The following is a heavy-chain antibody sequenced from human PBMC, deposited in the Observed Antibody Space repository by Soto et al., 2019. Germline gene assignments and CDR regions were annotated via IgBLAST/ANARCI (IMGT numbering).Heavy chain of an antibody. CDR3: ATGSPYYYGSGGMWDS. CDR1: GGSMSSPNW. CDR2: IHHSGAT. D-gene: IGHD3-10*01. Sequence: QVRLQESGPGLVKPSGTLSLTCLVSGGSMSSPNWWTWVRQAPVKGLEWIAEIHHSGATNYSPSLKSRAVISIDKSNNQFSPQLTSVNAADTAVYYCATGSPYYYGSGGMWDSWGRGALVTVSS. V-gene: IGHV4-4*02. J-gene: IGHJ4*02.